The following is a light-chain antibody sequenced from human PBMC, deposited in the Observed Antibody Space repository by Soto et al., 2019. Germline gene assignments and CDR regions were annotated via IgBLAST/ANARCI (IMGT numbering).Light chain of an antibody. CDR1: SSDVGDYNY. CDR2: EVS. CDR3: SSYAGSNRV. J-gene: IGLJ1*01. V-gene: IGLV2-8*01. Sequence: QSALTQPPSPSGSPGQSVAISCTGTSSDVGDYNYVSWYQQHPGKAPKLMIYEVSKRPSGVPDRFSGSKSGNTASLTVSGFQAEDEADYYCSSYAGSNRVFGTGTKLTVL.